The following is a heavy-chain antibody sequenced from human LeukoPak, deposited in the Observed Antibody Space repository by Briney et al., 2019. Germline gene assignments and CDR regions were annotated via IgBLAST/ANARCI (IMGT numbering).Heavy chain of an antibody. Sequence: PGRSLRLSCAASGFTFDDYAMHWVRQAPGKGLEWVSGISWNSGSIGYADSVKGRFTISRDNAKNFLYLQMNSLRAEDTALYYCVKGYYYDSGSYFDYWGQGTLVTVSS. J-gene: IGHJ4*02. CDR3: VKGYYYDSGSYFDY. V-gene: IGHV3-9*01. CDR2: ISWNSGSI. CDR1: GFTFDDYA. D-gene: IGHD3-10*01.